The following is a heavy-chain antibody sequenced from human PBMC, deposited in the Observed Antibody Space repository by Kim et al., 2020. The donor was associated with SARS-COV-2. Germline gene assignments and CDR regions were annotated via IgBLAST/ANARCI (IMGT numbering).Heavy chain of an antibody. CDR3: ARDDLGYCSGGSCYSFWYFAL. Sequence: SETLSLTCTVSGGSISSGSYYWSWIRQPAGKGLEWIGRIYTSGSTNYNPSLKSRVTISVDTSKNQFSLKLSSVTAADTAVYYCARDDLGYCSGGSCYSFWYFALWGRGTLVTVSS. CDR2: IYTSGST. D-gene: IGHD2-15*01. CDR1: GGSISSGSYY. V-gene: IGHV4-61*02. J-gene: IGHJ2*01.